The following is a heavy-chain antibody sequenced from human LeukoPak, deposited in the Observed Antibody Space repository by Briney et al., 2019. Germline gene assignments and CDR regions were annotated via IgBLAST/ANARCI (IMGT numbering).Heavy chain of an antibody. Sequence: SETLSLNCTVSGDSVKNHYRSWIRQPAGKGLEWIGRIYTSGHTKYNPSLESRVTMSVDTSRNQISLRLSSVTAADTAVYYCTARIVGVPFDYWGQGTLVTASS. CDR3: TARIVGVPFDY. V-gene: IGHV4-4*07. J-gene: IGHJ4*02. CDR1: GDSVKNHY. CDR2: IYTSGHT. D-gene: IGHD1-26*01.